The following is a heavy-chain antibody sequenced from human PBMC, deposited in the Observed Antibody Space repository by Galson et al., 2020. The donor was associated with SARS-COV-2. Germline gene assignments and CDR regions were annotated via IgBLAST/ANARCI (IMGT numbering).Heavy chain of an antibody. V-gene: IGHV3-33*06. D-gene: IGHD2-15*01. CDR2: IWYDGSNQ. J-gene: IGHJ3*02. Sequence: GGSLRLSCAASGFTFSSYGMHWVRQAPGKELEWVAVIWYDGSNQYYADSVKGRFTLSRDNSKNTLYLQMNSLRAEDTAVYYCAKDSSLDGYCSGGSCYFGSNAFDIWGQGTMVTVSS. CDR1: GFTFSSYG. CDR3: AKDSSLDGYCSGGSCYFGSNAFDI.